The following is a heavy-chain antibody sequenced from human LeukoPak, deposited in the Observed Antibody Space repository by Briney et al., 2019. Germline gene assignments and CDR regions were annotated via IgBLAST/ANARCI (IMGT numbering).Heavy chain of an antibody. CDR3: ARLTRLSTSPDRYYLDY. CDR2: IYTSGGT. CDR1: GDSISGYY. J-gene: IGHJ4*02. V-gene: IGHV4-4*09. Sequence: SETLSLTCTVSGDSISGYYWSWIRQPPGKGLEWIGYIYTSGGTNYIPSLKGRVTISIDTSKNQFSLKLSSVTAADSAVYYCARLTRLSTSPDRYYLDYWGQGTLVTVSS. D-gene: IGHD6-6*01.